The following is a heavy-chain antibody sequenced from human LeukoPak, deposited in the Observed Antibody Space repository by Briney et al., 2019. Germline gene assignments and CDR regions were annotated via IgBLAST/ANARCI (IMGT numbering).Heavy chain of an antibody. CDR1: GYTFTSYG. CDR3: ARDGVVAATRAHHV. D-gene: IGHD2-15*01. V-gene: IGHV1-18*01. Sequence: PTASVKVSCKASGYTFTSYGISWVRQAPGQGLEWMGWISAYNGNTNYAQKLQGRVTITADKSTSTAYMELSSLRSEDTAVYYCARDGVVAATRAHHVWGKGTTVTVSS. J-gene: IGHJ6*04. CDR2: ISAYNGNT.